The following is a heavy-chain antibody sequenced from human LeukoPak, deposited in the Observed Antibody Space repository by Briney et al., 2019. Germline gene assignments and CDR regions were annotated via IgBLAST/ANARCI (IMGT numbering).Heavy chain of an antibody. V-gene: IGHV4-34*01. CDR2: INHSGST. J-gene: IGHJ4*02. D-gene: IGHD4-17*01. Sequence: SESLSLTCAVYGGSFSGYYWSWIRQPPGKGLEWFGEINHSGSTNYNPSLKSRVTISVDTSKNQFSLKLSSVTAADTAVYYCARNGDYEFDYWGQGSLVTVSS. CDR1: GGSFSGYY. CDR3: ARNGDYEFDY.